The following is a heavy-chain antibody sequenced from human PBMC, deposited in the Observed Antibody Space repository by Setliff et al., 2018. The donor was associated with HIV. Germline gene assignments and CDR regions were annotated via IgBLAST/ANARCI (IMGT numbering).Heavy chain of an antibody. Sequence: GGSLRLSCTASSSTLRDHYITWIRQAPGKGLEWVSYINVDGSATFYADSVKGRFTISRDNTKNSVDLQMNSLRADDTAVYYCARTDYGGNSGGNYFDYWGQGSLVTVSS. V-gene: IGHV3-11*01. CDR3: ARTDYGGNSGGNYFDY. J-gene: IGHJ4*02. D-gene: IGHD4-17*01. CDR1: SSTLRDHY. CDR2: INVDGSAT.